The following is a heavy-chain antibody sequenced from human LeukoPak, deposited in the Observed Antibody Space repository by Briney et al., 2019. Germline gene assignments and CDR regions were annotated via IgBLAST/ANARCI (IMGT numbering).Heavy chain of an antibody. V-gene: IGHV1-69*04. CDR2: IIPILGIA. CDR3: ARGPDVLRFLEWFGYYGMDV. D-gene: IGHD3-3*01. J-gene: IGHJ6*02. CDR1: GGTFSSYA. Sequence: SVKVSCKASGGTFSSYAISWVRQAPGQGLEWMGRIIPILGIANYAQKFQGRVTITADKSTSTAYMELSSLRSEDTAVYHCARGPDVLRFLEWFGYYGMDVWGQGTTVTVSS.